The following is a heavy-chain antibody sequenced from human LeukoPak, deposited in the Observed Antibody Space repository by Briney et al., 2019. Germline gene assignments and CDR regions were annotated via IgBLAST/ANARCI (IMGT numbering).Heavy chain of an antibody. CDR2: ISYDGSNK. J-gene: IGHJ4*02. D-gene: IGHD7-27*01. CDR1: GFTFSSYA. Sequence: PGRSLRLSCVASGFTFSSYAMHWVRQAPGKGLEWVAVISYDGSNKYYADSVKGRFTISRDNSKNTLYLQMNSLRAEDTAVYYCARDLAGLSDYWGQGTLVTVSS. V-gene: IGHV3-30*04. CDR3: ARDLAGLSDY.